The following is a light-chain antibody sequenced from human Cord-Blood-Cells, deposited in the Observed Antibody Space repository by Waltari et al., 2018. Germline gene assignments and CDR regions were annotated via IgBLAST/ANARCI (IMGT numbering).Light chain of an antibody. CDR3: QQSYSTLEYS. Sequence: DIQMTQSPSSLSASVGDRVTITCRASQSISSYLTWYQQNPGKAPKLLIYAASSLQSGVPSRFSGSGSGTDFTLTISSLQPEDFATYYCQQSYSTLEYSFGQGTKLEIK. CDR1: QSISSY. CDR2: AAS. V-gene: IGKV1-39*01. J-gene: IGKJ2*03.